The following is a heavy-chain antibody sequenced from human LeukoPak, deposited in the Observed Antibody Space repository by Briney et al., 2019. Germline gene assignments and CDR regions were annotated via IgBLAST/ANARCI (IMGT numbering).Heavy chain of an antibody. J-gene: IGHJ3*02. V-gene: IGHV3-23*01. CDR3: ARDPNGDYIGAFDI. Sequence: PGGSLRLSCAASGFTFSTYAMTWVRQAPGPGLEWVSSIRGSGGSTFYADSVKGRFTISRDNTRNTLYLQMNSLRTEDTALYYCARDPNGDYIGAFDIWGQGIMVTVSS. CDR2: IRGSGGST. CDR1: GFTFSTYA. D-gene: IGHD2-8*01.